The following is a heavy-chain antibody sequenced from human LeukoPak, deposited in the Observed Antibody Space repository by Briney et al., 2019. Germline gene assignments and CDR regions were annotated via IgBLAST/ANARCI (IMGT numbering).Heavy chain of an antibody. V-gene: IGHV3-48*03. Sequence: PGGSLRLSCAASGFTFSSYEMNWVRQAPGKGLEGVSYISSSGSTIYYADSVKGRFTISRDNAKNSLYLQMNRLRAEDTAVYYCARDRAKGYCSGGSCVSENYYYGMDVWGKGTTVTVSS. CDR2: ISSSGSTI. CDR1: GFTFSSYE. D-gene: IGHD2-15*01. J-gene: IGHJ6*04. CDR3: ARDRAKGYCSGGSCVSENYYYGMDV.